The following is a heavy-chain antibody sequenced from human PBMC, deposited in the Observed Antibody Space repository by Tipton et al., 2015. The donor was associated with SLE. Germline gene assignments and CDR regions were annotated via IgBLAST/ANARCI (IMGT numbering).Heavy chain of an antibody. V-gene: IGHV4-59*11. D-gene: IGHD5-18*01. CDR2: IYYSGST. J-gene: IGHJ4*02. CDR3: ARDTAMAFDY. Sequence: TLSLTCTVSGGSISSHYWSWIRQPPGKGLEWIGYIYYSGSTNYNPSLKSRVTISVDTSKNQFSLKLSSVAAADTAVYYCARDTAMAFDYWGQGTLVTVSS. CDR1: GGSISSHY.